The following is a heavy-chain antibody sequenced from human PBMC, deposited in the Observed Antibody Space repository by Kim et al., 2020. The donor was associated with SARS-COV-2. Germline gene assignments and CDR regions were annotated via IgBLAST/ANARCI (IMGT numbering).Heavy chain of an antibody. Sequence: ANYAQKFQGRVTITADESTSTAYMELSSLRSEDTAVYYCARGRSWNLFDYWGQGTLVTVSS. J-gene: IGHJ4*02. D-gene: IGHD1-1*01. CDR2: A. V-gene: IGHV1-69*01. CDR3: ARGRSWNLFDY.